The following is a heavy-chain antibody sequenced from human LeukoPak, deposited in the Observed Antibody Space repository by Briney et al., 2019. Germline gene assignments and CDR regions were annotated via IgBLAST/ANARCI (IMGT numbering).Heavy chain of an antibody. CDR3: AKVGGGVAGHFDY. Sequence: PGRSLRLSCAASGFTFSSYGMHWVRQAPGKGLEWVAVISYDGSNKYYADSVKGRFTISRDNSKNTLYLQMNSLRAEDTAVYYCAKVGGGVAGHFDYWGQGTLVTVSS. J-gene: IGHJ4*02. D-gene: IGHD6-19*01. CDR2: ISYDGSNK. V-gene: IGHV3-30*18. CDR1: GFTFSSYG.